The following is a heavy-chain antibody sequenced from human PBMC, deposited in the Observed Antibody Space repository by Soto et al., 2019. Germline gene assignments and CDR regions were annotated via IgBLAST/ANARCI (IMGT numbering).Heavy chain of an antibody. Sequence: TLSLGCTVSVGSVSSGGYYWSWILQHPGKGLEWIGYIYYSGSTYYNPSLKSRVTISVDTSKNQFSLKLSSVTAADTAVYYCARAGRIAARPYYYYGMDVWGQGTTVTVSS. D-gene: IGHD6-6*01. CDR2: IYYSGST. CDR3: ARAGRIAARPYYYYGMDV. CDR1: VGSVSSGGYY. V-gene: IGHV4-31*03. J-gene: IGHJ6*02.